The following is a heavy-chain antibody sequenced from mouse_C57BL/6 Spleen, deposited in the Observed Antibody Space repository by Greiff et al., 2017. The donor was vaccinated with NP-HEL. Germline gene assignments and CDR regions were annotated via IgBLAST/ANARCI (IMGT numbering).Heavy chain of an antibody. D-gene: IGHD2-4*01. CDR3: ALYDYHY. Sequence: QVQLQQPGAELVRPGSSVKLSCKASGYTFTSYWMHWVKQRPIQGLEWIGNIDPTDSETRYNQKFKDKATLTVDKSSSTAYMQLSSLTSEDSAVYYCALYDYHYWGQGTTLTVSS. V-gene: IGHV1-52*01. CDR2: IDPTDSET. CDR1: GYTFTSYW. J-gene: IGHJ2*01.